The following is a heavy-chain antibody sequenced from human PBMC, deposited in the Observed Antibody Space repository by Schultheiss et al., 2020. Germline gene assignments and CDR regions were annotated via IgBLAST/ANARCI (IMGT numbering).Heavy chain of an antibody. CDR2: ISSSSSYI. CDR1: GFTFSSYS. V-gene: IGHV3-21*01. J-gene: IGHJ4*02. Sequence: GSLRLSCAASGFTFSSYSMNWVRQAPGKGLEWVSSISSSSSYIYYADSVKGRFTISRDNAKNSLYLQMNSLRAEDTAVYYCARWATVTRRYFDYWGQGTLVTVSS. CDR3: ARWATVTRRYFDY. D-gene: IGHD4-17*01.